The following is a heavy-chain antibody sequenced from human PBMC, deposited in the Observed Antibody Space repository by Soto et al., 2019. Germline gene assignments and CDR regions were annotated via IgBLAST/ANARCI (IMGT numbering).Heavy chain of an antibody. CDR3: TKDHWGSY. J-gene: IGHJ4*02. D-gene: IGHD3-16*01. CDR2: ISDRGDST. V-gene: IGHV3-23*01. Sequence: EVQLLESGGGLVQPGGSLRLSCTASGFSFSTYAMSWVRQAPGKGLEWVSAISDRGDSTYYADSVKGRFTISRDNSMNTLYLQMNSLNAEDTALYYCTKDHWGSYSGQGTLVTVSS. CDR1: GFSFSTYA.